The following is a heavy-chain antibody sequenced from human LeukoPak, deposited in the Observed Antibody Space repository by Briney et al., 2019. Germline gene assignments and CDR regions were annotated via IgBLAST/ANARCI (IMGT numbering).Heavy chain of an antibody. CDR3: ARDLMVRGLSYYFDS. CDR1: GFTFSDYY. J-gene: IGHJ4*02. Sequence: GGSLRLSCAGFGFTFSDYYMTWVRQAPGKGLEWVASISSSYTFKYYTDSVKGRFTVSRDNTKNSLYLQMNSLRVEDTAVYYCARDLMVRGLSYYFDSWGQGTLVTVSS. V-gene: IGHV3-21*01. D-gene: IGHD3-10*01. CDR2: ISSSYTFK.